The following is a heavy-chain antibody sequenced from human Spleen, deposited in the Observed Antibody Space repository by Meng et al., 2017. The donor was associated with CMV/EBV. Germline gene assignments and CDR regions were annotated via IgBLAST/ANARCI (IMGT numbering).Heavy chain of an antibody. Sequence: ASVKVSCKASGYTFTGYYMHWVRQAPGQGLEWMGCINPNSGGTNYAQNFQGRGTMTTDTSITTAYMELSRLRSDDTAVYYCARGLRYFDPHDFDYWGQGTLVTVSS. CDR1: GYTFTGYY. CDR3: ARGLRYFDPHDFDY. CDR2: INPNSGGT. V-gene: IGHV1-2*02. J-gene: IGHJ4*02. D-gene: IGHD3-9*01.